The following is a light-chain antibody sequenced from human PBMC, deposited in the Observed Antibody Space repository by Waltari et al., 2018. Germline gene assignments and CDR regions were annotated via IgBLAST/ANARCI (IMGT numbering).Light chain of an antibody. CDR3: QTWDTGTHVV. J-gene: IGLJ2*01. CDR1: SGHSSYA. V-gene: IGLV4-69*01. Sequence: QVVLTQSPSASASLGASVKPTCTLSSGHSSYAISSHHLPPEKGPRYLLKVSSAGSHQKGDGIPDRFSGSSSGTERYLTISSVQSEDEADYYCQTWDTGTHVVFGGGTKLTVL. CDR2: VSSAGSH.